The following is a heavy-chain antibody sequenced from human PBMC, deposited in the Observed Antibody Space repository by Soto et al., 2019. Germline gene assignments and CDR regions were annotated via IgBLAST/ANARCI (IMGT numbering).Heavy chain of an antibody. V-gene: IGHV3-30-3*01. Sequence: GGSLRLSCAASGFTFSSYAMHWVRQAPGKGLEWVAVISYDGSNKYYADSVKGRFTISRDNSKNTLYLQMNSLRAEDTAVYYCARERIHRYCSGGSCRGYFDYWGQGTLVTVSS. D-gene: IGHD2-15*01. CDR1: GFTFSSYA. CDR3: ARERIHRYCSGGSCRGYFDY. J-gene: IGHJ4*02. CDR2: ISYDGSNK.